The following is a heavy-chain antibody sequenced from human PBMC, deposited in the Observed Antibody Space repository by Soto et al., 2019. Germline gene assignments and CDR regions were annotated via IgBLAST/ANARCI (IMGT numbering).Heavy chain of an antibody. Sequence: GGSLRLSCAASGSTFSSYGMHWVRQAPGKGLEWVAVISYDGSNKYYADSVKGRFTISRDNSKNTLYLQMNSLRAEDTAVYYCACLSLDYWGQGTLVTVSS. D-gene: IGHD3-16*01. CDR1: GSTFSSYG. CDR2: ISYDGSNK. J-gene: IGHJ4*02. CDR3: ACLSLDY. V-gene: IGHV3-30*03.